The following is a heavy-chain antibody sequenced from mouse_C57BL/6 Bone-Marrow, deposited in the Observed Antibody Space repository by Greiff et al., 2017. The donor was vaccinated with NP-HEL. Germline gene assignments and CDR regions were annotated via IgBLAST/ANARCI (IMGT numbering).Heavy chain of an antibody. D-gene: IGHD1-3*01. Sequence: VKLQESGPGLVQPSQSLSITCTVSGFSLTSYGVHWVRQSPGKGLEWLGVIWSGGSTGYNAAFISRLSISKDNSKSQVFFKMNSLQADDTAIYYCARTLNYYFDYWGQGTTLTVSS. CDR3: ARTLNYYFDY. J-gene: IGHJ2*01. V-gene: IGHV2-2*01. CDR2: IWSGGST. CDR1: GFSLTSYG.